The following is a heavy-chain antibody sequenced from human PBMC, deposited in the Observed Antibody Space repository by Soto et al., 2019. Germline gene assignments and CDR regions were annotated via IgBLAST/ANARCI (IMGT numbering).Heavy chain of an antibody. CDR3: TTERGGSYLSPFDY. CDR2: IKSITDGGTT. D-gene: IGHD1-26*01. CDR1: GFTFSNAW. J-gene: IGHJ4*02. Sequence: GGSLRLSCAASGFTFSNAWMSWVRQAPGKGLEWVGRIKSITDGGTTDYAAPVKGRFTISRDDSKNTLYLQMNSLKTEDTAVYYCTTERGGSYLSPFDYWGQGTLVTVSS. V-gene: IGHV3-15*01.